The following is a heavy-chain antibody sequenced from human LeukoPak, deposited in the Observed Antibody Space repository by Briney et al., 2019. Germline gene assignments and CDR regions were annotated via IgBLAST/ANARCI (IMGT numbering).Heavy chain of an antibody. CDR1: GYSISSDYY. D-gene: IGHD3-10*01. V-gene: IGHV4-4*07. J-gene: IGHJ4*02. CDR3: ARDVYYYGSGSYFLDY. Sequence: PSETLSLTCTVSGYSISSDYYWSWIRQPAGKGLEWIGRIHTSGSTNYKSSLKSRVTMSVDTSKNQFSLKLNSVTAADTAVYYCARDVYYYGSGSYFLDYWGQGTQVIVSS. CDR2: IHTSGST.